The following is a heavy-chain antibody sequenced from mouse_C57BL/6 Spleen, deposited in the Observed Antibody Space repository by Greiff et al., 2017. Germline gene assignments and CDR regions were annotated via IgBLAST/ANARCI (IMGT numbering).Heavy chain of an antibody. D-gene: IGHD2-3*01. Sequence: QVQLKESGAELVKPGASVKISCKASGYAFSSYWMNWVKQRPGTGLEWIGQIYPGDGDTNYNGKFKGKATLTADKSSSTAYMQLSSLTSDDSAVYFCARNGYYIHWYFDVWGTGTTVTVSS. J-gene: IGHJ1*03. V-gene: IGHV1-80*01. CDR1: GYAFSSYW. CDR3: ARNGYYIHWYFDV. CDR2: IYPGDGDT.